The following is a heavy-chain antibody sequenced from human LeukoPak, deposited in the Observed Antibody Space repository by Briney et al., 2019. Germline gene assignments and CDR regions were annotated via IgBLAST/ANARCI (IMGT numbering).Heavy chain of an antibody. CDR1: GFTFDDYA. D-gene: IGHD6-19*01. V-gene: IGHV3-43*02. J-gene: IGHJ4*02. CDR3: ARSGGGYSSGWYYGPIFDY. Sequence: PGGSLRLSCAASGFTFDDYAMHWVRQAPGKGLEWVSLISGDGGSTYYADSVKGRFTISRDNAKNSLYLQMNSLRAEDTAVYYCARSGGGYSSGWYYGPIFDYWGQGTLVTVSS. CDR2: ISGDGGST.